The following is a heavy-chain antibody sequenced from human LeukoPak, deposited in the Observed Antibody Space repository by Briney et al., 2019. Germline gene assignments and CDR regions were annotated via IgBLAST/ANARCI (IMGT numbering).Heavy chain of an antibody. CDR3: ARSYYYDSSGYYYAGNFDY. D-gene: IGHD3-22*01. V-gene: IGHV5-51*01. Sequence: GESLKISCKGSGYSFTSYWIGWVRQMPGKGLEWRGIIYPGDSDTRYSPSFQGQVTISADKSISTAYLQWSSLKASDTAMYYCARSYYYDSSGYYYAGNFDYWGQGTLVTVSS. CDR2: IYPGDSDT. J-gene: IGHJ4*02. CDR1: GYSFTSYW.